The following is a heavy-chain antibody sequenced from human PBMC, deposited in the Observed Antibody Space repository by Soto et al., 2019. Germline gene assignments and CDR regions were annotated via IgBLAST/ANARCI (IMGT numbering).Heavy chain of an antibody. CDR1: GFSFSNYG. V-gene: IGHV3-30*03. J-gene: IGHJ4*02. CDR3: ARGGIVVVVAATGY. CDR2: ISYDGSEK. Sequence: QVQLVESGGGVVQPGRSLRLSCVASGFSFSNYGMHWVRQAPGKGLEWVAVISYDGSEKYYADSVKGRFTISRDNSKNTLYLQMNSLRAEDTAVYYCARGGIVVVVAATGYWGQGTLVTVSS. D-gene: IGHD2-15*01.